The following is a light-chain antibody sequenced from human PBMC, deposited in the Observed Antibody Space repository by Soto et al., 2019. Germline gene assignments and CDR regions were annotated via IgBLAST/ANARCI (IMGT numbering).Light chain of an antibody. CDR2: AVR. Sequence: QSALTQPASVSGCPGQSITISCTGTSSDVGSHDFVSWYQQHPGTAPKLMIYAVRERPSGVSNRFSGSKSGNTASLTISGLQAEDEADYYCCLDAGSLTWVFGGRTKLTVL. CDR1: SSDVGSHDF. CDR3: CLDAGSLTWV. V-gene: IGLV2-23*02. J-gene: IGLJ3*02.